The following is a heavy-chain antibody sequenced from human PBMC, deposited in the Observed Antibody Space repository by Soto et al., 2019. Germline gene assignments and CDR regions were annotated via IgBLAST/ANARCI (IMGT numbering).Heavy chain of an antibody. CDR1: GFTFSSYG. V-gene: IGHV3-33*01. CDR2: IWYDGSNK. Sequence: QVQLVESGGGVVQPGRSLRLSCAASGFTFSSYGMHWVRQAPGKGLEWVAVIWYDGSNKYYADSVKGRFTISRDNSKNTLYLQMNSLRAEDTGVYYCAREHFSGSYYDYWGQGTLVTVSS. CDR3: AREHFSGSYYDY. D-gene: IGHD1-26*01. J-gene: IGHJ4*02.